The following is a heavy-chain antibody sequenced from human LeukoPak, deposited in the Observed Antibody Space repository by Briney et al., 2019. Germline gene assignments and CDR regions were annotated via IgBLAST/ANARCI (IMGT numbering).Heavy chain of an antibody. CDR1: GFTFSSYA. J-gene: IGHJ4*02. D-gene: IGHD3-10*01. CDR2: ISGSGGST. CDR3: AKDLGSGSYYAAFDY. V-gene: IGHV3-23*01. Sequence: GGSLRLSCAASGFTFSSYAMSWVRQAPGKGLEWVSAISGSGGSTYYADSVKGRFTISRDNSKNTLYLQMNSLRAEDTAVYFCAKDLGSGSYYAAFDYWGQGTLVTVSS.